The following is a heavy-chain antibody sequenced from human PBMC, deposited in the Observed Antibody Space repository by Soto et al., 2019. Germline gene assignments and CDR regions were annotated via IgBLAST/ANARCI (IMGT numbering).Heavy chain of an antibody. Sequence: QVQLVQSGAEVKKPGASVKVSCKASGYTFTSFYIHWVRQAPGQGLEWMAIINPSGGSTNYAQKFQGRITLTRDTSTSTVYMELSSLRSEDTAVYYCARNLASADVWGQGTLGTVSS. D-gene: IGHD6-13*01. CDR2: INPSGGST. CDR1: GYTFTSFY. V-gene: IGHV1-46*01. CDR3: ARNLASADV. J-gene: IGHJ4*02.